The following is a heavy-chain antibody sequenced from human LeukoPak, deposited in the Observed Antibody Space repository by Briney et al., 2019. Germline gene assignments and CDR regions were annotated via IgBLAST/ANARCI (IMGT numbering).Heavy chain of an antibody. CDR3: ARDTVSGGRGNYYYYMDV. CDR2: IYHSGST. CDR1: GGSISSGGYY. Sequence: SETLSLTCTVSGGSISSGGYYWSWIRQPPGKGLECIGYIYHSGSTYYNPSLKSRVTISVDRSKNQFSLKLSSVTAADTAVYYCARDTVSGGRGNYYYYMDVWGKGTTVTVSS. V-gene: IGHV4-30-2*01. J-gene: IGHJ6*03. D-gene: IGHD3-16*01.